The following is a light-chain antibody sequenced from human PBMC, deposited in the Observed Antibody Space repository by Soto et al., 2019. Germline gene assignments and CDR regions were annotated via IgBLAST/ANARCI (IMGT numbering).Light chain of an antibody. CDR1: QSVTSN. J-gene: IGKJ4*01. V-gene: IGKV3D-15*01. CDR3: QQYNNWPVT. CDR2: GAS. Sequence: EIVMTQCPATLSVSPGERATLSCRASQSVTSNLAWYQQKPGQAPRLLIYGASARATGIPARFSGSGSGTEFTLTISSLQSEDFAVFYCQQYNNWPVTFGGGTKVEIK.